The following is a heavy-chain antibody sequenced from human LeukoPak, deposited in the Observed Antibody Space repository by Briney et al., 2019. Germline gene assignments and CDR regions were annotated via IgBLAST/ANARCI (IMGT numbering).Heavy chain of an antibody. CDR3: ARRGVAAAYDY. CDR1: GYSFTSYW. CDR2: IYPGDSDT. V-gene: IGHV5-51*01. D-gene: IGHD6-13*01. J-gene: IGHJ4*02. Sequence: NLGESLKISCKGSGYSFTSYWIAWVRQMPGKGLEWMGIIYPGDSDTRYSPSFQGQVTISADKSISTACLQWSSLKASDSAMYYCARRGVAAAYDYWGQGTLVSVSS.